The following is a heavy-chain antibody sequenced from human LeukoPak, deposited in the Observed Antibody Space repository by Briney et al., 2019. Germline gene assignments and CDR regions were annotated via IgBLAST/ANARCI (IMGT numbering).Heavy chain of an antibody. CDR2: ISYDGSDK. J-gene: IGHJ4*02. CDR1: GFTFSSYA. Sequence: GGSLRLSCAASGFTFSSYAVHWVRQAPGKGLEWVAVISYDGSDKYYADSVKGRLTISRDNSENTLYLQMNSLRAEDTAVYYCARVEMTAYYFDYWGQGTLVTVSS. D-gene: IGHD2-21*02. V-gene: IGHV3-30*04. CDR3: ARVEMTAYYFDY.